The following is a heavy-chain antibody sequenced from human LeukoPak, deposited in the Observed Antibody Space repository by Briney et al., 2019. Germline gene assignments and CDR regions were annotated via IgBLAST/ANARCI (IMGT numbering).Heavy chain of an antibody. D-gene: IGHD4-23*01. CDR3: AKDLHGGPTFDY. J-gene: IGHJ4*02. CDR1: GFTFSSYA. CDR2: ISGSGGST. V-gene: IGHV3-23*01. Sequence: GGSLRLSCAAPGFTFSSYAMSWVRQAPGKGLEWVSAISGSGGSTYYADSVKGRFTISRDNSKNTLYLQMNSLRAEDTAVYYCAKDLHGGPTFDYWGQGTLVTVSS.